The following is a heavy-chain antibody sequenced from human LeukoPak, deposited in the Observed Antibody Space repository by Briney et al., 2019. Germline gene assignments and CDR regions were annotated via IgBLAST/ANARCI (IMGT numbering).Heavy chain of an antibody. CDR1: GGTFSSYA. CDR2: IIPIFGTA. D-gene: IGHD4-17*01. J-gene: IGHJ4*02. Sequence: SVKVPCKASGGTFSSYAISWVRQAPGQGLEWMGGIIPIFGTANYAQKFQGRVTITADESTSTAYMELSSLRSEDTAVYYCARPRDPYGDYGADYWGQGTLVTVSS. CDR3: ARPRDPYGDYGADY. V-gene: IGHV1-69*13.